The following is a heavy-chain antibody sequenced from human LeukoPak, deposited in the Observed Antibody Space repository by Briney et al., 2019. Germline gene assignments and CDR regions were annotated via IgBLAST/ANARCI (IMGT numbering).Heavy chain of an antibody. J-gene: IGHJ5*02. CDR3: AKLPREYCSSTSCPNWFDT. V-gene: IGHV3-23*01. CDR1: GFTFSNYA. CDR2: LSASGGTT. Sequence: GGSLRLSCAASGFTFSNYAMTWVRQAPGKGLEWVSALSASGGTTYYADSVKGRFTTPRDNSKNTLYLQMNSLRAEDTAVYYCAKLPREYCSSTSCPNWFDTWGQGTLVTVSS. D-gene: IGHD2-2*01.